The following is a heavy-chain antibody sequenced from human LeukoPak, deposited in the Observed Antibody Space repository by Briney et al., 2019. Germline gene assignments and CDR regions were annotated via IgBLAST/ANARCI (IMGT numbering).Heavy chain of an antibody. CDR2: IYYSGST. D-gene: IGHD5-18*01. V-gene: IGHV4-59*01. Sequence: SETLSLTCTVSGGSISSYYWSWIRQPPGKGLEWIGYIYYSGSTNYNPSLKSRVTISVDTSKNQFSLKLSSVTAADTAVYYCARGPVDTAMVIKYYYYMDVWGKGTTVTVSS. CDR3: ARGPVDTAMVIKYYYYMDV. J-gene: IGHJ6*03. CDR1: GGSISSYY.